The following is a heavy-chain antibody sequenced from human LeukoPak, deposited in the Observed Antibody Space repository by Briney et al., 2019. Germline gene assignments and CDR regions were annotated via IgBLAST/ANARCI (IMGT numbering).Heavy chain of an antibody. Sequence: GESLKISCKGSGYSFTSYWIGWVRQAPGQGLEWMGWISAYNGDTNYAQKLQGRVTMTTDTSRSTAYMELRSLRSDDTAVYYRARDRGTGWYTDYWGQGTLVTVSS. CDR2: ISAYNGDT. CDR3: ARDRGTGWYTDY. J-gene: IGHJ4*02. V-gene: IGHV1-18*04. D-gene: IGHD6-19*01. CDR1: GYSFTSYW.